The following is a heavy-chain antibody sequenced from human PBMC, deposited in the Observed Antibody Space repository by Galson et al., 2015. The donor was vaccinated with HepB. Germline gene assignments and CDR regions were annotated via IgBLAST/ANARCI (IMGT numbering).Heavy chain of an antibody. J-gene: IGHJ5*02. V-gene: IGHV3-48*03. CDR3: ARDNTPKWQLVPRGWFDP. D-gene: IGHD6-6*01. CDR1: GFTFSSYE. CDR2: ISSSGSTI. Sequence: SLRLSCAASGFTFSSYEMNWVRQAPGKGLEWVSYISSSGSTIYYADSVKGRFTISRDNAKNSLYLQMNSLRAEDTAVYYCARDNTPKWQLVPRGWFDPWGQGTLVTVSS.